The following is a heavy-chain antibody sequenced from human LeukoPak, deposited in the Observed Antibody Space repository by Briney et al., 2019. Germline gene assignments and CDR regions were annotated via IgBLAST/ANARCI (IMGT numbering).Heavy chain of an antibody. CDR2: ISGSGGRT. V-gene: IGHV3-23*01. CDR3: AKVLGDYGIYYYYGMDV. Sequence: GGSLRLSCAASGFTFSSYAMSWVRQAPGKGLEWVSAISGSGGRTYYADSVKGRFTISRDNSKNTLYLQMNSQRAEDTAVYYCAKVLGDYGIYYYYGMDVWGQGTTVTVSS. D-gene: IGHD4-17*01. J-gene: IGHJ6*02. CDR1: GFTFSSYA.